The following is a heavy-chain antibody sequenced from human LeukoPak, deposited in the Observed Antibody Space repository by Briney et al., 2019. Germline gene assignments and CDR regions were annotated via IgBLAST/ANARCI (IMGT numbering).Heavy chain of an antibody. Sequence: GGSLRLSCAASGFTFSTYWMHWVRQAPGKGLVWVSRINSDGASTNYADSVKGRFTIPRDNAKNTLYLQMNSLRAEDTAVYYCAKDLGLILGAPLTDYWGQGTLVTVSS. CDR3: AKDLGLILGAPLTDY. D-gene: IGHD1-26*01. V-gene: IGHV3-74*01. CDR2: INSDGAST. J-gene: IGHJ4*02. CDR1: GFTFSTYW.